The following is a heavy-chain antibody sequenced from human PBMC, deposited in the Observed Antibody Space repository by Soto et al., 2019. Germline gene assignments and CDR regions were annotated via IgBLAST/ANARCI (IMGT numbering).Heavy chain of an antibody. CDR1: GGSISSNNW. V-gene: IGHV4-4*02. D-gene: IGHD3-22*01. J-gene: IGHJ3*02. CDR3: GALRSGSHQTDAFDI. CDR2: IHHSGST. Sequence: QVQLQESGPGLVKPSGTLSLTCAVSGGSISSNNWWTWVRQPPGKGLAWIGEIHHSGSTNYNPSLESRVTISVDKSNNLCSLNLNSVTAADTAVYYCGALRSGSHQTDAFDIWGQGTMVTVSS.